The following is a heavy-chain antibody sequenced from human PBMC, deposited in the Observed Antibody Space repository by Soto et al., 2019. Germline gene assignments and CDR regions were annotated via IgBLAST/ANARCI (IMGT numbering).Heavy chain of an antibody. CDR3: VKSPYPVVPAAPSDY. Sequence: GGSLRLSCAASGFTFSNYAMTWVRQAPGKGLEYVSAISSNGGSTYYADSVKGRFTISRDNSKNTLSLQMSSLRAEDTAVYYCVKSPYPVVPAAPSDYWGQGTLVTVSS. D-gene: IGHD2-2*01. CDR2: ISSNGGST. V-gene: IGHV3-64D*06. CDR1: GFTFSNYA. J-gene: IGHJ4*02.